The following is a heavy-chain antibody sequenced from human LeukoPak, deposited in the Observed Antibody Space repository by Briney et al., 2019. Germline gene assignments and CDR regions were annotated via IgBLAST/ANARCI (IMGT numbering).Heavy chain of an antibody. Sequence: SETLTLTCTVSGGSINSGGYYWSWIRQHPGKGLEWIGYISHSGSTSYNPSLKSRVTISVDTSNNEFSLRLTSVTAADTAVYYCARGGYYYDTCGPFDYWGQGTLVTVSS. CDR2: ISHSGST. V-gene: IGHV4-31*03. J-gene: IGHJ4*02. CDR3: ARGGYYYDTCGPFDY. CDR1: GGSINSGGYY. D-gene: IGHD3-22*01.